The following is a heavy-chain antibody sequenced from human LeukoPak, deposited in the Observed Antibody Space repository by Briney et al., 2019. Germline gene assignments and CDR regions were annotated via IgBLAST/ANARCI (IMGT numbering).Heavy chain of an antibody. CDR3: ARDLLRTTRDFDY. D-gene: IGHD1-7*01. CDR2: INPNSGGT. V-gene: IGHV1-2*02. J-gene: IGHJ4*02. CDR1: GYTFTGYY. Sequence: ASVKVSCKASGYTFTGYYMHWVRQAPGQGLEWMGWINPNSGGTNYAQKFQGRVTMTRDTSISTAYMELSSLRSDDTAVYYCARDLLRTTRDFDYWGQGTLVTVSS.